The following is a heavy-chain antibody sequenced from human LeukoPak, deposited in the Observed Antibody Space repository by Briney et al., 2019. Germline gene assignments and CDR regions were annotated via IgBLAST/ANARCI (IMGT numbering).Heavy chain of an antibody. CDR3: ARRIRGAPTDH. D-gene: IGHD3-10*01. CDR1: GYTFTTYD. CDR2: MNPNSGNT. V-gene: IGHV1-8*01. Sequence: ASVKVSCKASGYTFTTYDLNWARLPNGQGLGWMGWMNPNSGNTGYAQKFQGRVTMTRNTSISTAYMELNNLTSEDTAVYYCARRIRGAPTDHWGQGTLVTVSS. J-gene: IGHJ4*02.